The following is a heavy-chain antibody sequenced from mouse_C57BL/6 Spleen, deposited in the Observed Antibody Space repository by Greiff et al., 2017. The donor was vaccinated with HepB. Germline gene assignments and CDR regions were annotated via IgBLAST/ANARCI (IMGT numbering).Heavy chain of an antibody. CDR2: MYPGDGDT. CDR3: ARFSDGYYDY. V-gene: IGHV1-82*01. D-gene: IGHD2-3*01. J-gene: IGHJ2*01. Sequence: QVQLQQSGPELVKPGASVQISCKASGYAFSSSWMNWVKQRPGKGLEWIGRMYPGDGDTNYNGKFKGKATLTADKSSSTAYMQLSSLTSEDSAVYFCARFSDGYYDYWGQGTTLTVSS. CDR1: GYAFSSSW.